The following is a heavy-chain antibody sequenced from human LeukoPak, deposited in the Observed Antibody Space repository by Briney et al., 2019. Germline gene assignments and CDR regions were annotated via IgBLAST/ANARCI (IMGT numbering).Heavy chain of an antibody. V-gene: IGHV3-23*01. CDR3: AKEGYYGDYWNGMFDY. D-gene: IGHD4-17*01. CDR1: GFTFSSYA. CDR2: ISGSGGST. J-gene: IGHJ4*02. Sequence: GGSLRLSCAASGFTFSSYAMSWVRQAPGKGLGWVSAISGSGGSTYYADSVKGRFSISRDNSKNTLYLQMNSLRAEDTAIYYCAKEGYYGDYWNGMFDYWGQGTLVTVSS.